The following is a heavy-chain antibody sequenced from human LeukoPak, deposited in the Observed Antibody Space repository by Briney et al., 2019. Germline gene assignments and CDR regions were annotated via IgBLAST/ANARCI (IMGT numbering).Heavy chain of an antibody. CDR1: GYTFTSYY. Sequence: ASVNVSCRASGYTFTSYYMHWVRQAPGQGLEWMGIINPSGGSTSYAQKFQGRVTMTRDTSTSTVYMELSSLRSEDTAVYYCAILWAWEFDYWGQGTLVTVSS. CDR2: INPSGGST. CDR3: AILWAWEFDY. J-gene: IGHJ4*02. V-gene: IGHV1-46*01. D-gene: IGHD2-21*01.